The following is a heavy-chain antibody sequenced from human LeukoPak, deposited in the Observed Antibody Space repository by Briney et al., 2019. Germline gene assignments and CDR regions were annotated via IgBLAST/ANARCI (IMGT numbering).Heavy chain of an antibody. CDR1: GFTFSSYA. CDR2: ISYDGSNK. J-gene: IGHJ4*02. D-gene: IGHD2/OR15-2a*01. V-gene: IGHV3-30-3*01. Sequence: GGSLRLSCAASGFTFSSYAMHWVRQAPGKGLEWVAVISYDGSNKYYADSVKGRFTIPRDNSKNTLYLQMNSLRAEDTAVYYCARVNGILSQIDYWGQGTLVTASS. CDR3: ARVNGILSQIDY.